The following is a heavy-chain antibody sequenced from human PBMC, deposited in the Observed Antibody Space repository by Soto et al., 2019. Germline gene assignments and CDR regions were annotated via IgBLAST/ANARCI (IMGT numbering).Heavy chain of an antibody. J-gene: IGHJ1*01. CDR3: ARGSYGDYAEYFQH. V-gene: IGHV1-69*12. Sequence: QVQLVQSGAEVKKPGSSVKVSCKASGGTFSSYAISWVRQAPGQGLEWMGGIIPIFGTANYAQKFQGRVTITADECTSTAYMGLSSLRSEDTAVYYCARGSYGDYAEYFQHWGQGTLVTVSS. D-gene: IGHD4-17*01. CDR1: GGTFSSYA. CDR2: IIPIFGTA.